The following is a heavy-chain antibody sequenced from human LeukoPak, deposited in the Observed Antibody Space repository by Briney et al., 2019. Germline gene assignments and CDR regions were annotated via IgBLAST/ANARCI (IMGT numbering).Heavy chain of an antibody. D-gene: IGHD3-22*01. Sequence: GGSLRLSCAASGFTFSNYWMHWVRQAPGKGLEWVSAISSTSTYIYEADSVKGRFTISRDNAKNSLYLQMNSLRAEDTAVYYCARDLGIVVGNDYWGQGTLVTVSS. V-gene: IGHV3-21*01. J-gene: IGHJ4*02. CDR1: GFTFSNYW. CDR2: ISSTSTYI. CDR3: ARDLGIVVGNDY.